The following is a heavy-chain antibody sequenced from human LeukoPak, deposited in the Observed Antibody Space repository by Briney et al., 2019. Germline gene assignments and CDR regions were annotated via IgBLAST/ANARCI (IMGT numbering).Heavy chain of an antibody. J-gene: IGHJ6*03. Sequence: ASVKVSCKASGYTFTGYFIHWVRQAPGQGLEWMGWINPNGGGPNYAQKFQGRVTMTRDTSIGTAYMELSRLRSDDTAVYYCARNADIYNYYMDVWAKGTTVTVSS. V-gene: IGHV1-2*02. CDR2: INPNGGGP. D-gene: IGHD2-8*01. CDR3: ARNADIYNYYMDV. CDR1: GYTFTGYF.